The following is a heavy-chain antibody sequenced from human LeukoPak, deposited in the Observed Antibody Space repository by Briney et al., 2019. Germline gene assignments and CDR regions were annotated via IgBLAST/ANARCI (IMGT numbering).Heavy chain of an antibody. V-gene: IGHV1-69*13. CDR3: ARDEYQLHYYMDV. Sequence: ASVKVSCKASGGTFSSYAISWVRQAPGQGLEWMGGIIPIFGAANYAQKFQGRVTITADESTSTAYMELSSLRSEDTAVYYCARDEYQLHYYMDVWGKGTTVTVSS. D-gene: IGHD2-2*01. CDR1: GGTFSSYA. CDR2: IIPIFGAA. J-gene: IGHJ6*03.